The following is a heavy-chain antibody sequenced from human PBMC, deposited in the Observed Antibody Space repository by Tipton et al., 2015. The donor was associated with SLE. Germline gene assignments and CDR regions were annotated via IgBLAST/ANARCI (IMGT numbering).Heavy chain of an antibody. Sequence: TLSLTCTVSGGSIYSSYCTWIRQPPGRGLEYIGYIYYPGTTDYNPSLRSRVTMSQDTSKNQFSLKLSSVTAADTAVYYCAREHENGDVFDQWGQGTLVTVSS. V-gene: IGHV4-59*08. D-gene: IGHD4-17*01. J-gene: IGHJ4*02. CDR1: GGSIYSSY. CDR3: AREHENGDVFDQ. CDR2: IYYPGTT.